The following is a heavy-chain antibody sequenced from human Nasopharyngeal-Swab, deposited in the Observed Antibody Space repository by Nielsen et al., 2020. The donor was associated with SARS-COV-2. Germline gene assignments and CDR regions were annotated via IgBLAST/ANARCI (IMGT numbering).Heavy chain of an antibody. CDR3: ARERGGTGGYWIGED. V-gene: IGHV3-33*01. Sequence: WIRQHPGKGLEWVAIVWFDGTNKYYADSVKGRFTISRDSSKNTLYLQLNSLRAEETAGYEGARERGGTGGYWIGEDGDQGT. D-gene: IGHD1-14*01. J-gene: IGHJ4*02. CDR2: VWFDGTNK.